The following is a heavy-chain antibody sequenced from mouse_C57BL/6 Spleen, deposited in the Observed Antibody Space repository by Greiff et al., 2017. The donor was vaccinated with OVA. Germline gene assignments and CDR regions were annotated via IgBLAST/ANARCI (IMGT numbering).Heavy chain of an antibody. J-gene: IGHJ4*01. CDR1: GYSITSGYY. Sequence: EVQLQQSGPGLVKPSQSLSLTCSVTGYSITSGYYWNWIRQFPGNKLEWMGYISYDGSNNYNPSLKNRISITRDTSKNQFFLKLNSVTTEDTATYYCARHYDRYAMDYWGQGTSVTVSS. D-gene: IGHD2-4*01. CDR2: ISYDGSN. V-gene: IGHV3-6*01. CDR3: ARHYDRYAMDY.